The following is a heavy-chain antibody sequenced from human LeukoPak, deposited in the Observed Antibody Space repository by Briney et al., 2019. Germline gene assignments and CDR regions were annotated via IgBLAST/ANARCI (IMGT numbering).Heavy chain of an antibody. CDR3: ATLVGYCSSTSCYSDAFDI. D-gene: IGHD2-2*01. CDR2: INPNSGGT. Sequence: ASVKVSCKASGYTFTGYYMHWVRQAPGQGLEWMGWINPNSGGTNYAQKFQGRVTMTRDTSISTAYMELSRLRSDDTAVYYCATLVGYCSSTSCYSDAFDIWGQGTMVTVSS. J-gene: IGHJ3*02. V-gene: IGHV1-2*02. CDR1: GYTFTGYY.